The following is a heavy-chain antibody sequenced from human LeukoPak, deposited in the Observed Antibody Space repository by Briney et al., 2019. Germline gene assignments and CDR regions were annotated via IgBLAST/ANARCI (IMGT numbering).Heavy chain of an antibody. Sequence: GGSLRLSCAASGFTFSSYSMNWVRQAPGKGLEWVSSISSSSSYIYYADSVKGRFTISRDNAKNSLYLQMNSLRAEDTAVYYCARADIVVVPAATHYYYYGMDVWGKGTTVTVFS. J-gene: IGHJ6*04. CDR2: ISSSSSYI. D-gene: IGHD2-2*01. CDR1: GFTFSSYS. CDR3: ARADIVVVPAATHYYYYGMDV. V-gene: IGHV3-21*01.